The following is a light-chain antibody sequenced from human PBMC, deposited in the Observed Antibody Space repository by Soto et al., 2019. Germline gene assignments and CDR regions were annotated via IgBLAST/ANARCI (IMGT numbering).Light chain of an antibody. CDR1: QSVSSSY. J-gene: IGKJ4*01. V-gene: IGKV3-20*01. CDR3: QQYGSSPLT. CDR2: DAS. Sequence: EIALTQSPGTLSLSPGERATLSCRASQSVSSSYLAWYQQKPGQAPRLLIYDASSRATGIPDRFSGSGSGTDFTLTISRLEPDDFAVYYCQQYGSSPLTFGGGTKVEIK.